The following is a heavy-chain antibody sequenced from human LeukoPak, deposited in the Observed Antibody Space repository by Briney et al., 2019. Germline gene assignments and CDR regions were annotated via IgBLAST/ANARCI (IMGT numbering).Heavy chain of an antibody. J-gene: IGHJ6*03. CDR3: ARLGGYYYYYMDV. D-gene: IGHD3-16*01. CDR1: GGSISSYY. V-gene: IGHV4-59*01. Sequence: SETLSLTCTVSGGSISSYYWSWIRQPPGKGLEWIGYIYYGGSTNYNPFLKSRVTISVDTSKNQFSLKLSSVTAADTAVYYCARLGGYYYYYMDVWGKGTTVTVSS. CDR2: IYYGGST.